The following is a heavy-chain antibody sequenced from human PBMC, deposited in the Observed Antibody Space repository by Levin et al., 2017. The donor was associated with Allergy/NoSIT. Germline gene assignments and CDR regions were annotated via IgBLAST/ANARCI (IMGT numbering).Heavy chain of an antibody. CDR1: GFTFGDYA. V-gene: IGHV3-49*03. CDR3: VRGSVLVGGAPGIYDFDY. Sequence: GESLKISCIASGFTFGDYAVSWFRQAPGKGLEWLNFIRSKIHGGAREYAASVKGRFTISRDDSKSIAYLEMNSLKTEDTAVYYCVRGSVLVGGAPGIYDFDYWGPGTLVTVSS. CDR2: IRSKIHGGAR. D-gene: IGHD2-8*01. J-gene: IGHJ4*02.